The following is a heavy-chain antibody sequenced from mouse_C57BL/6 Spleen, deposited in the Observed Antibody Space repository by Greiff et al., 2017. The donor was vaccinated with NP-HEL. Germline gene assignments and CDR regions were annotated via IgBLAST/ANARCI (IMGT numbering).Heavy chain of an antibody. CDR2: IYPGSGST. CDR3: ASYGNYEAWFAY. CDR1: GYTFTSYW. V-gene: IGHV1-55*01. D-gene: IGHD2-1*01. Sequence: VQLQQPGAELVKPGASVKMSCKASGYTFTSYWITWVKQRPGHGLEWIGDIYPGSGSTNYNEKFKSKATLTVDPSSSTAYMQLSSLTSEDSAVYYCASYGNYEAWFAYWGQGTLVTVAA. J-gene: IGHJ3*01.